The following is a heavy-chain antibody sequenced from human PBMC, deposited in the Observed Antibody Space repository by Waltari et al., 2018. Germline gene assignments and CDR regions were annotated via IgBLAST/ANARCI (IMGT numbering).Heavy chain of an antibody. D-gene: IGHD6-6*01. J-gene: IGHJ4*02. CDR3: ASYSSSSPFDY. CDR2: IYYSGST. Sequence: QVQLQESGPGLVKPSETLSLTCTVSGGSISSSSYYWGWIRQPPGKGLEWIGSIYYSGSTYYNPSLKSRVTISVDTSKNQFSLKLSSVTAADTAVYYCASYSSSSPFDYWGQGTLVTVSS. CDR1: GGSISSSSYY. V-gene: IGHV4-39*07.